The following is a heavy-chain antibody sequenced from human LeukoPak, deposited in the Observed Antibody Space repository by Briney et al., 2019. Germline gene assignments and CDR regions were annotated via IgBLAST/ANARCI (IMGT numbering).Heavy chain of an antibody. CDR2: IWDDGSSK. Sequence: GRSLRLSCAASGFTFSSSGMHWVRQAPGKGLERVALIWDDGSSKNYADSVKGRFTISRDNSKNTLYLQTDSLRVDDTAVYYCVRDRDYSAGFPYYYMDVWGTGTTVTVSS. J-gene: IGHJ6*03. D-gene: IGHD4-11*01. V-gene: IGHV3-33*01. CDR1: GFTFSSSG. CDR3: VRDRDYSAGFPYYYMDV.